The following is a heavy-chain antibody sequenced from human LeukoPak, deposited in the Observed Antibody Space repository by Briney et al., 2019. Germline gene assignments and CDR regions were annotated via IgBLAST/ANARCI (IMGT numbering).Heavy chain of an antibody. CDR3: ARDRNFWFDP. CDR2: ISAYNDNT. Sequence: ASVKVSCKASGYTFTNYGITWVRQAPGQGLEWMGWISAYNDNTNYAQKLQGRVTMTTDTSTSTAYMELRSLRSDDTAVYYCARDRNFWFDPWGQGTLVTVSS. J-gene: IGHJ5*02. CDR1: GYTFTNYG. V-gene: IGHV1-18*01.